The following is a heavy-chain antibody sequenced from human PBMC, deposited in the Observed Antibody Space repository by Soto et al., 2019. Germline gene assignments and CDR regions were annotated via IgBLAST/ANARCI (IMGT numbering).Heavy chain of an antibody. CDR1: GYTFTGYY. CDR2: INPNIGGT. D-gene: IGHD2-2*01. CDR3: AVLKHCSSTSCLRWCER. Sequence: ASANVSCKASGYTFTGYYMHWVRQAPGQGLEWMGWINPNIGGTNYAQKFQGRVTMTRDTSISTAYMELSRLRSDDTAVYYCAVLKHCSSTSCLRWCERWGKGSLVSNSS. V-gene: IGHV1-2*02. J-gene: IGHJ5*02.